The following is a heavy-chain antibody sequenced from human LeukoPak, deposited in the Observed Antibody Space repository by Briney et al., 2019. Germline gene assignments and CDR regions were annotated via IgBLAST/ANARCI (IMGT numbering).Heavy chain of an antibody. CDR1: GGSIRSYY. CDR3: ARVRVSAPPRWGFDP. Sequence: SETLSLTCTVSGGSIRSYYWSWIRQSPGKGLEGIGYIYYSGSTNYNPSLKSRVTISVDTSKNQFSLKLSSVTAADTAVYYCARVRVSAPPRWGFDPWGQGTLVTVSS. CDR2: IYYSGST. V-gene: IGHV4-59*01. D-gene: IGHD4-23*01. J-gene: IGHJ5*02.